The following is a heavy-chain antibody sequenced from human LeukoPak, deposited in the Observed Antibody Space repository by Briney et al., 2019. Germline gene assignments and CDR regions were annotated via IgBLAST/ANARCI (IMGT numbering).Heavy chain of an antibody. CDR3: ARTHLRFLEWCPNYYYYYGMDV. Sequence: ASVKVSCKASGYTFTSYGISWVRQAPGQGLEWMGWISAYNGNTNYAQKLQGRVTMTTDTSTSTAYMELRSLRSDDTAVYYCARTHLRFLEWCPNYYYYYGMDVWGQGTTVTVSS. CDR1: GYTFTSYG. V-gene: IGHV1-18*01. D-gene: IGHD3-3*01. J-gene: IGHJ6*02. CDR2: ISAYNGNT.